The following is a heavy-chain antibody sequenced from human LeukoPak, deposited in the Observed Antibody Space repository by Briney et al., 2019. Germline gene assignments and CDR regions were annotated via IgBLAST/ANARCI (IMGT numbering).Heavy chain of an antibody. CDR3: ALLAVASDFDY. D-gene: IGHD6-19*01. V-gene: IGHV3-48*03. CDR1: GFMFSSFE. Sequence: GGSLRLSCAASGFMFSSFEMYWVRQAPEQGKEWIAYISSGDITMYYANSVRGRFTISRDDAKNSLFLQMYSLRAEDTAVYYCALLAVASDFDYWGQGALVTVSS. CDR2: ISSGDITM. J-gene: IGHJ4*02.